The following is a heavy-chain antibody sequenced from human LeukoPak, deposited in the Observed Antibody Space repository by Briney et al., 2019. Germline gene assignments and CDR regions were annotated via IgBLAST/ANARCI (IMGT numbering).Heavy chain of an antibody. CDR1: GFTFSSYA. V-gene: IGHV3-30-3*01. Sequence: GGSLRLSCAASGFTFSSYAMHWVRQAPGKGLEWVAVISYDGSNKYYAGSVKGRFTISRDNSKNTLYLQMNSLRAEDTAVYYCARDLRDYYGSGSYDYWGQGTLVTVSS. D-gene: IGHD3-10*01. CDR3: ARDLRDYYGSGSYDY. CDR2: ISYDGSNK. J-gene: IGHJ4*02.